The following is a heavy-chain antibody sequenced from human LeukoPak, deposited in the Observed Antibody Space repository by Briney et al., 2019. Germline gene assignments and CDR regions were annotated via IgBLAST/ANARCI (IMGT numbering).Heavy chain of an antibody. D-gene: IGHD4-17*01. Sequence: PSQTLTLTCTVSGCTFSSGGNYWICIRQHPGKDLEWIVNIYYSGSTYYNPSLKSRVTISVDKSKNQFSLKLSSVTAADTAVYYCARESGAYGDYTFDYWGQGTLVTVSS. CDR2: IYYSGST. V-gene: IGHV4-31*03. CDR3: ARESGAYGDYTFDY. CDR1: GCTFSSGGNY. J-gene: IGHJ4*02.